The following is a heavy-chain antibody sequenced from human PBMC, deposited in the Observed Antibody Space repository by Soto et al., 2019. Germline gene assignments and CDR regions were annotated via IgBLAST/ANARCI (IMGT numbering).Heavy chain of an antibody. J-gene: IGHJ4*02. D-gene: IGHD6-6*01. V-gene: IGHV4-59*01. CDR3: ASGALYSSSSFDY. CDR1: GGSISSYY. Sequence: GSLRLSCTVSGGSISSYYWSWIRQPPGKGLEWIGYIYYSGSTNYNPSLKSRVTISVDTSKNQFSLKLSSVTAADTAVYYCASGALYSSSSFDYWGQGTLVTVSS. CDR2: IYYSGST.